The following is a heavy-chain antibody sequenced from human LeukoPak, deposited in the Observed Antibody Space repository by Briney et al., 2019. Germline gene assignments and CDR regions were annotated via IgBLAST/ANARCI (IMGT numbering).Heavy chain of an antibody. J-gene: IGHJ4*02. CDR3: ARDGGCSSTSCYLFDY. Sequence: GASVKVSCKAFGGTFSSYTISWVRQAPGQGLEWMGRIIPILGIANYAQKFQGRVTITADKSTSTAYMELSSLRSEDTAVYYCARDGGCSSTSCYLFDYWGQGTLVTVSS. V-gene: IGHV1-69*04. D-gene: IGHD2-2*01. CDR2: IIPILGIA. CDR1: GGTFSSYT.